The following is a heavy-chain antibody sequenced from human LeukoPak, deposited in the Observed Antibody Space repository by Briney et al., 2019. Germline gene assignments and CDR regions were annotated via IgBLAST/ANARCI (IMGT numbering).Heavy chain of an antibody. D-gene: IGHD3-10*01. V-gene: IGHV3-30*18. CDR2: ISYDGSNK. Sequence: GGSLRLSCAASGFTFSSYGMHWVRQAPGKGLEWVAVISYDGSNKYYADSGKGRFTISRDNSKNTLYLQMNSLRAEDTAVYYCAKSYYGSGSYYGYYYYYGMDVWGQGTTVTVSS. J-gene: IGHJ6*02. CDR1: GFTFSSYG. CDR3: AKSYYGSGSYYGYYYYYGMDV.